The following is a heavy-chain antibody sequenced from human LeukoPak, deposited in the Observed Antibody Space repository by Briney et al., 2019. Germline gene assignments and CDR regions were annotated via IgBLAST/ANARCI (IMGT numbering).Heavy chain of an antibody. J-gene: IGHJ6*03. CDR1: GFTFSSYG. CDR2: IRYDGSNK. CDR3: AKRGRGSGSTLYYYYYMDV. D-gene: IGHD3-10*01. Sequence: GGSLRLSCAASGFTFSSYGMHWVRQAPGRGLEWVAFIRYDGSNKYYADSVKGRFTISRDNSKNTLYLQMNSLRAEDTAVYYCAKRGRGSGSTLYYYYYMDVSGKGTTVTVSS. V-gene: IGHV3-30*02.